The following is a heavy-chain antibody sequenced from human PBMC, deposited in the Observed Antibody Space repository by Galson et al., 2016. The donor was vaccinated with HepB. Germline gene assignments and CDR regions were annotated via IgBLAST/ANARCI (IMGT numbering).Heavy chain of an antibody. Sequence: SLRLSCAASGFTFSRYGLHWVRQVPGKGLEWVSRTERDGSITTYADSVKGRFTISRDDAKNTLFLQLNSLRFEDTAGCYCARDWAWLLYDHWGQGTLVTVSS. J-gene: IGHJ5*02. CDR1: GFTFSRYG. CDR3: ARDWAWLLYDH. CDR2: TERDGSIT. D-gene: IGHD3-9*01. V-gene: IGHV3-74*01.